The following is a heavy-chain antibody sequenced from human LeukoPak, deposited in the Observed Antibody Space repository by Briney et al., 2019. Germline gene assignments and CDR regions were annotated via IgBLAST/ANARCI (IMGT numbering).Heavy chain of an antibody. V-gene: IGHV3-53*01. D-gene: IGHD2-2*01. J-gene: IGHJ6*03. CDR1: GFTVSSNY. Sequence: GGSLRLSCAASGFTVSSNYMSWVRQAPGKGLEWVSVIYSGGSTYYADSVKGRFTISRDNSKNTLYLQMNSLRAEDTAVHYCARICSSTSCASYYYYYMDVWGKGTTVTVSS. CDR3: ARICSSTSCASYYYYYMDV. CDR2: IYSGGST.